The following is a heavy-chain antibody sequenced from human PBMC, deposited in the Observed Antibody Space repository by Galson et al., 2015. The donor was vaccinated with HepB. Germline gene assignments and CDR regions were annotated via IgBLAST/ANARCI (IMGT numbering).Heavy chain of an antibody. J-gene: IGHJ1*01. V-gene: IGHV3-30*04. CDR3: ARDKLETVSGTGYFQH. Sequence: SLRLSCAASGLMFSSYAMHWVRRAPGKGLEWVAVISYDGRNKYYVDSVKGRFTISRGNSRNTLYLQMNSLRAEDTAVYYCARDKLETVSGTGYFQHWGQGTLVTVSS. CDR1: GLMFSSYA. D-gene: IGHD6-19*01. CDR2: ISYDGRNK.